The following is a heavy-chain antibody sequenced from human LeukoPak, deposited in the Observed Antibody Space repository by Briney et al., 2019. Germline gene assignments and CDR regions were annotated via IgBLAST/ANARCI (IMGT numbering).Heavy chain of an antibody. Sequence: SETLSLTCSVSGVFIASSDDYWAWIRQPPGKGLEWIGSIYYSGSTYYNPSLKNRLTISVDTSKNQFSLKLSSVTAADTAVYCARTRYYYGSRSYGAPYYFDYWGQGTLVTVSS. CDR1: GVFIASSDDY. CDR3: ARTRYYYGSRSYGAPYYFDY. D-gene: IGHD3-10*01. V-gene: IGHV4-39*01. J-gene: IGHJ4*02. CDR2: IYYSGST.